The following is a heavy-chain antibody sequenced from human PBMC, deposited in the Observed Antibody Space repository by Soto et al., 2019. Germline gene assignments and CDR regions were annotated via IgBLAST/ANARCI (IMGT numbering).Heavy chain of an antibody. V-gene: IGHV3-23*01. CDR2: ISASGGTA. J-gene: IGHJ5*01. CDR1: GFMFSSYA. Sequence: EVQLLESGGGLIQPGGSLRLSCAASGFMFSSYAMSWVRQAPGKGLEWVSSISASGGTANLADSVEGRCTISRDNSKSTLYLQMNSLRAEDTAVYYCARDPSEGRVGNWFESWGQGTLVTVSS. CDR3: ARDPSEGRVGNWFES. D-gene: IGHD2-2*01.